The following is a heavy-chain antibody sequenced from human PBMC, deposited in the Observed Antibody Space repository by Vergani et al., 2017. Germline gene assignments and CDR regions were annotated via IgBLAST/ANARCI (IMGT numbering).Heavy chain of an antibody. CDR2: ISTSGGST. D-gene: IGHD4-17*01. V-gene: IGHV3-23*01. J-gene: IGHJ5*02. CDR1: GFRFSNYA. CDR3: AKGKGMTTAYNWFDP. Sequence: EVQLLESGGGLAQPGGSLRLSCAASGFRFSNYAMSWVRQAPGKGLEWVSAISTSGGSTYYADSGRGRFTISRDNAKNTLYLQMKSLRVEDTAIYYCAKGKGMTTAYNWFDPWGQGTLVTVSS.